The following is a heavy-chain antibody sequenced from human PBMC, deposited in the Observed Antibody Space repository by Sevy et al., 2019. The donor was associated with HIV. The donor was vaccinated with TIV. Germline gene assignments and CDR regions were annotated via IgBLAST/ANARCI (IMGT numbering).Heavy chain of an antibody. J-gene: IGHJ4*02. CDR2: IKSETDGGAA. D-gene: IGHD4-4*01. CDR3: TTDLGFYSSK. CDR1: GITFSSAW. V-gene: IGHV3-15*01. Sequence: GGSLRLSCAASGITFSSAWMSWVRLVPGKGLEWLGRIKSETDGGAADYAAAVKGRFTISRDDSKETLYLQLNSLKTEDTAVYYYTTDLGFYSSKWGQGTLVTVSS.